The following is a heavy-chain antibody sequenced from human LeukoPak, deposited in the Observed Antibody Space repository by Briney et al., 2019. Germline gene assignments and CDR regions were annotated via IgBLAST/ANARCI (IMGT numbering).Heavy chain of an antibody. V-gene: IGHV4-59*08. J-gene: IGHJ4*02. CDR1: GGSISNYY. CDR3: ARHGPGYGDFSIDY. D-gene: IGHD4-17*01. CDR2: ISYSGST. Sequence: PSETLSLTCTVSGGSISNYYWSWIRQPPGKGLDWIGYISYSGSTNYNPSLKSRVTISVDTSKNQFSLKLSSVTAADTAVYYCARHGPGYGDFSIDYWGQGNLVTVSS.